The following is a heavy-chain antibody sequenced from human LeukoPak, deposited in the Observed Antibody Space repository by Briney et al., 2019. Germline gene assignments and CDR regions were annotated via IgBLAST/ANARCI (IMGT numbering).Heavy chain of an antibody. D-gene: IGHD4-17*01. CDR2: INPNSGGK. CDR1: GYTFTGYY. V-gene: IGHV1-2*02. J-gene: IGHJ4*02. CDR3: AREGEHGDSTSQDY. Sequence: ASVKVSCKASGYTFTGYYMHWVRQAPGQGLEWMGWINPNSGGKNYAQKFQGRVTMTRDTSISTAYMELSRLRSDDTAVYYCAREGEHGDSTSQDYWGQGTLVTVSS.